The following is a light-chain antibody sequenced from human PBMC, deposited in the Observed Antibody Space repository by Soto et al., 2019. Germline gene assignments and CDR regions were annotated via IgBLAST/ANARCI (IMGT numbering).Light chain of an antibody. V-gene: IGKV1-5*01. CDR2: DAS. Sequence: DIQMTQSPSTLSASVGDRVTITCRASQNINSWLAWYQQKPGKAPKLLIYDASTLQSGVPPRFSGSGSGTELTLTISSLEPDDLATNYFQQYKSNRYTFGQGAKLEIK. CDR1: QNINSW. CDR3: QQYKSNRYT. J-gene: IGKJ2*01.